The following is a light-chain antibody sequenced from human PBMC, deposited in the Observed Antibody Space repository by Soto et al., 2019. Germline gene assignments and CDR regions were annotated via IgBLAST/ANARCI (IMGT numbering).Light chain of an antibody. CDR3: QQSYSKWT. CDR2: AAS. J-gene: IGKJ1*01. Sequence: DIQMTQSPSSLSASVGDRVTITCRAKESVSSYVNWYQQKPGKAPKLLIYAASSLQSGVPARFSGSGSVTDFTLTISGLQPEDYATYYCQQSYSKWTFGQGTKVEIK. V-gene: IGKV1-39*01. CDR1: ESVSSY.